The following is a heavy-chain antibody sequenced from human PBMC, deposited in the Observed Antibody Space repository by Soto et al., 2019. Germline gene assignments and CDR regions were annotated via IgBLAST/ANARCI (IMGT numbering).Heavy chain of an antibody. D-gene: IGHD1-20*01. CDR1: GFTFSSYA. V-gene: IGHV3-23*01. Sequence: EVQLLESGGGFVQPGGSLRLSCAASGFTFSSYAMSWVRQAPGKGLEWISAVSGSGGSTYYADSVKGRFTISRDNSKDTLYLQMNNLRAEDTAVYYCAKPPDYNWNDYWGQGTLVTVS. CDR2: VSGSGGST. J-gene: IGHJ4*02. CDR3: AKPPDYNWNDY.